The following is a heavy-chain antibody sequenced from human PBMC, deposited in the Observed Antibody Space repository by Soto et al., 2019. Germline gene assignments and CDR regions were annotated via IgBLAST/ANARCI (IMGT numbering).Heavy chain of an antibody. CDR1: GYTFAHST. D-gene: IGHD3-16*01. J-gene: IGHJ4*02. Sequence: ASVKVSCKTSGYTFAHSTIHWVRQAPGQRLEWMGWIKAGNGNTEYSQKVQGRVTITRDTSANTVYIELRSLTSEDTAVYYCARVIGGLYYFDYWGQGTLVTVSS. V-gene: IGHV1-3*01. CDR3: ARVIGGLYYFDY. CDR2: IKAGNGNT.